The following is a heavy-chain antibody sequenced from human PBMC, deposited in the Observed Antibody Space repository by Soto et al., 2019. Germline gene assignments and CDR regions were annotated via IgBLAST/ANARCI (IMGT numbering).Heavy chain of an antibody. J-gene: IGHJ4*02. Sequence: QVQLVQSGAEAKKPGASVKVSCKASGYTFTSYAMHWVRQAPGQRLEWMGWINAGNGNTKYSQKFQGRVTITRDTSASTAYMELSSLRSEDTAVYYCAVAYSSSWYGLFDYWGQGTLVTVSS. D-gene: IGHD6-13*01. CDR1: GYTFTSYA. V-gene: IGHV1-3*01. CDR3: AVAYSSSWYGLFDY. CDR2: INAGNGNT.